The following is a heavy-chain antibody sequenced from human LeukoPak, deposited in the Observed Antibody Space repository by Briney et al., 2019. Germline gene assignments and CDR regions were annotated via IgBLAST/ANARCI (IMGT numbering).Heavy chain of an antibody. CDR1: GFAFSTYV. D-gene: IGHD1-1*01. Sequence: GGSLRLSCAASGFAFSTYVMKWVRQAPGKGLQWISTIDRAGSIDTHYAESVKGRFTISRDNSKNTLYLQMNSLRAEDTAVYYCAIDVQDDLDYWGQGTQVNVSS. CDR2: IDRAGSIDT. J-gene: IGHJ4*02. CDR3: AIDVQDDLDY. V-gene: IGHV3-23*01.